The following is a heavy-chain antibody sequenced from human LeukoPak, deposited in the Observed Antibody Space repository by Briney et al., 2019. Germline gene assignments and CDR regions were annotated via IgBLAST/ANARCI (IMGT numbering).Heavy chain of an antibody. Sequence: GASVKVSCKASGGTFSSYAISWVRRAPGQGLEWMGRIIPIFGTANYAQKFQGRATITTDESTSTAYMELSSLRSEDTAVYYCARDLSSVRYSYGFDYWGQGTLVTVSS. CDR2: IIPIFGTA. V-gene: IGHV1-69*05. D-gene: IGHD5-18*01. CDR1: GGTFSSYA. CDR3: ARDLSSVRYSYGFDY. J-gene: IGHJ4*02.